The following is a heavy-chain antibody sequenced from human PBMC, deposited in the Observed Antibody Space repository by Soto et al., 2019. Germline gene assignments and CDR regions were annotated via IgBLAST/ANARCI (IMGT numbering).Heavy chain of an antibody. CDR3: ATSQKGYNWNYFDH. CDR2: VFYTGFT. D-gene: IGHD1-20*01. V-gene: IGHV4-39*01. Sequence: QLQLQESGPGLVKPSETLSLTCADSGASISGSYYYWAWLRQSPGKGPGWIGSVFYTGFTSYNPSLESRVSVSVDRSKSQFSLKLSAVTAADTAVYYCATSQKGYNWNYFDHWGQGALVTVSS. J-gene: IGHJ4*02. CDR1: GASISGSYYY.